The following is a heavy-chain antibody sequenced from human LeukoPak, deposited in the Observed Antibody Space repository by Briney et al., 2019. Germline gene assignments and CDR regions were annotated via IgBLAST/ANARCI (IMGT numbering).Heavy chain of an antibody. V-gene: IGHV1-18*01. CDR2: ISSFNGNT. Sequence: ASVKVSCKASGYIFTTYGISWVRQAPGQGLEWMGWISSFNGNTNYAQKFQGRVTMTTDTSTSTAYMELKSLRSDDTAVYYRARGLPGIAVAGVDYWGQGTLVTVSS. D-gene: IGHD6-19*01. J-gene: IGHJ4*02. CDR3: ARGLPGIAVAGVDY. CDR1: GYIFTTYG.